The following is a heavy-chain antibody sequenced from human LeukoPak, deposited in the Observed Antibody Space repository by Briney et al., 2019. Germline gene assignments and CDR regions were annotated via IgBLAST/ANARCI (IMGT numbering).Heavy chain of an antibody. J-gene: IGHJ4*02. CDR1: GGSISSSSYY. D-gene: IGHD4-17*01. Sequence: ETLSLTCTVSGGSISSSSYYWGWIRQPPGKGLEWVSSLSGSGDSTYYADSVKGRFTISRDNSKNTLYLQMDSLRAEDTAIYFCAKEALLSYGDYTYVEFWGQGTLVTVSS. V-gene: IGHV3-23*01. CDR2: LSGSGDST. CDR3: AKEALLSYGDYTYVEF.